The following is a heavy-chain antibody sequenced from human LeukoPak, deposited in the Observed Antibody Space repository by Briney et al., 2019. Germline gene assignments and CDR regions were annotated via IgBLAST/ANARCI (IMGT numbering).Heavy chain of an antibody. CDR3: ARIIAVAGTNFDY. CDR1: GYTFTGYY. D-gene: IGHD6-19*01. J-gene: IGHJ4*02. CDR2: INPNSGGT. Sequence: ASVKVSCKASGYTFTGYYMHWVRQAPGQGLEWMGWINPNSGGTNYAQKFQGRVTMTRDTSISTAYMELSRLRSDDTAVYYRARIIAVAGTNFDYWGQGTLVTVSS. V-gene: IGHV1-2*02.